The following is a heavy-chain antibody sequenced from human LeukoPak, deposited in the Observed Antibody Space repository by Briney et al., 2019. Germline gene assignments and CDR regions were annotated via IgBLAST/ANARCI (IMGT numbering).Heavy chain of an antibody. V-gene: IGHV3-48*03. CDR1: GFTFSSYE. Sequence: GGSLRLSCAASGFTFSSYEMNWVRQAPGKGLEWVSYISSSGSTIYYADSVKGRFTISRDNAKNSLCLQVNSLRAEDTAVYYCARDTAQGSGSYFYYYYYMDVWGKGTTVTISS. J-gene: IGHJ6*03. CDR2: ISSSGSTI. D-gene: IGHD3-10*01. CDR3: ARDTAQGSGSYFYYYYYMDV.